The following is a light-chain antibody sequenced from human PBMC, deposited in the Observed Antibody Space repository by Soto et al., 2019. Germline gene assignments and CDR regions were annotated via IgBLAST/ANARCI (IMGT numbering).Light chain of an antibody. CDR3: QHLDSYST. V-gene: IGKV1-9*01. Sequence: DIQLTQSPSFLSASVGDRVTITCRASQGISSYLAWYQQKPGKAPKLLIYAASTLQSGVPSRFSGSGSGTGFTLTISSLQPEDFATYYCQHLDSYSTCGQGTRLEIK. CDR2: AAS. J-gene: IGKJ5*01. CDR1: QGISSY.